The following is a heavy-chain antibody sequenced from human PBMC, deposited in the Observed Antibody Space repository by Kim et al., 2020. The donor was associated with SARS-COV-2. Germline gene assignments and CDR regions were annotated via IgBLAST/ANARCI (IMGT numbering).Heavy chain of an antibody. Sequence: SETLSLTCAVYGGSFSGYYWSWIRQPPGKGLEWIGEINHSGSTNYNPSLKSRVTISVDTSKNQFSLKLSSVTAADTAVYYCARGWSNPPGYYFDYWGQGTLVTVSS. D-gene: IGHD1-1*01. CDR2: INHSGST. J-gene: IGHJ4*02. V-gene: IGHV4-34*01. CDR3: ARGWSNPPGYYFDY. CDR1: GGSFSGYY.